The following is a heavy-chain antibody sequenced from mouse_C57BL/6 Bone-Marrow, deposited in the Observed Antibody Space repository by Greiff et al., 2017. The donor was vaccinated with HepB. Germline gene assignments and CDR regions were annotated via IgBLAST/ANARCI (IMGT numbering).Heavy chain of an antibody. CDR1: GFTFSSYG. Sequence: EVQWVESGGDLVKPGGSLKLSCAASGFTFSSYGMSWVRQTPDKRLEWVATISSGGSYTYYPDSVKGRFTISRDNAKNTLYLQMSSLKSEDTAMYYCARQWGITTVVDIWAMDYWGQGTSVTVSS. CDR2: ISSGGSYT. D-gene: IGHD1-1*01. V-gene: IGHV5-6*01. CDR3: ARQWGITTVVDIWAMDY. J-gene: IGHJ4*01.